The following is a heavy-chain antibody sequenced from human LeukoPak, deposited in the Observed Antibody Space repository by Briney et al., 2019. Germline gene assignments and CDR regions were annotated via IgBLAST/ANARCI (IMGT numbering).Heavy chain of an antibody. D-gene: IGHD3-22*01. V-gene: IGHV4-4*07. CDR1: GGSITSYY. J-gene: IGHJ4*02. Sequence: SEPLSLTCTVPGGSITSYYWSWIRQPAGKGLEWIGRTYSSGSTNYNPSLKSRVTMSLDTSKNQVSLKLTSVTAADTAVYYCARGSSGYYYGWGQGTLVTVSS. CDR3: ARGSSGYYYG. CDR2: TYSSGST.